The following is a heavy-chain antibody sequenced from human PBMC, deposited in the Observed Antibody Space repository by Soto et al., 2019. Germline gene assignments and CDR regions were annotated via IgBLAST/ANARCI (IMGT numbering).Heavy chain of an antibody. D-gene: IGHD2-15*01. Sequence: GGSLRLSCAASGFTFSSYAMSWVRQAPGKGLEWVSAISGSGGSTYYADSVKGRFTISRDNSKNTLYLQMNSLRAEDTAVYYCAKNWRYCSGGSCYFDYWGQGTLVTVSS. CDR3: AKNWRYCSGGSCYFDY. CDR2: ISGSGGST. CDR1: GFTFSSYA. J-gene: IGHJ4*02. V-gene: IGHV3-23*01.